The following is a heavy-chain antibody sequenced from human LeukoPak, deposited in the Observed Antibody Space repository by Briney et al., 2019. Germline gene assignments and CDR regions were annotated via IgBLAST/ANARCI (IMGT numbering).Heavy chain of an antibody. CDR1: GFTFSTYS. CDR2: ISSSSSYK. D-gene: IGHD1-26*01. Sequence: GGSLRLSCAASGFTFSTYSMNWVRQAPGKGLEWVSSISSSSSYKYYADSVKGRFTISRDNAKNSLYLQMNSLIADDTAVYYCATGRNGVGANWFDPWGQGTLVTVSS. J-gene: IGHJ5*02. V-gene: IGHV3-21*01. CDR3: ATGRNGVGANWFDP.